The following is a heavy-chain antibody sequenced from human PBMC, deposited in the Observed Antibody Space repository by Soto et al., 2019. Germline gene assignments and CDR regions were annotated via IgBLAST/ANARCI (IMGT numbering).Heavy chain of an antibody. V-gene: IGHV3-23*01. Sequence: GGSLRLSCAASGFTFRSYVLNCVRQAPGKGLEWFSAISGSGDSTYYADSVKGRFTISRDNSINTLYLQMNSLRTEDTAVYYCAHPRGYGVFDAYDIWGQGAMVTVSS. CDR3: AHPRGYGVFDAYDI. CDR2: ISGSGDST. J-gene: IGHJ3*02. CDR1: GFTFRSYV. D-gene: IGHD2-8*01.